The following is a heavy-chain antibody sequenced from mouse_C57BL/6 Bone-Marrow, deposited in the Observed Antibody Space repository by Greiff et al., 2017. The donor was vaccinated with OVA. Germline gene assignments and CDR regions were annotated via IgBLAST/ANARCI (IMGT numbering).Heavy chain of an antibody. CDR1: GYTFTDYY. V-gene: IGHV1-19*01. J-gene: IGHJ3*01. Sequence: EVQLQQSGPVLVKPGASVKMSCKASGYTFTDYYMNWVKQSHGKSLEWIGVINPYNGGTSYNQKFKGKATLTVDKSSSTAYMELNSLTSEDSAVYYWARQDPAWFADWGQGTLVTVSA. CDR2: INPYNGGT. CDR3: ARQDPAWFAD.